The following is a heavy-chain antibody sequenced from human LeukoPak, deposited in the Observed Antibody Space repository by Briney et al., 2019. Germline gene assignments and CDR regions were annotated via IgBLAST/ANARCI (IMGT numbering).Heavy chain of an antibody. D-gene: IGHD1-1*01. CDR3: ARAPTGRDFDY. J-gene: IGHJ4*02. CDR2: IIISGRT. Sequence: SETLSLTCAVYGGSFSGYYWNWIRQPPGKGLEWIGEIIISGRTNYNPSLKSRVTMSVDTSKNQFSLKLSSVTAADTAVYYCARAPTGRDFDYWGQGTLVTVSS. CDR1: GGSFSGYY. V-gene: IGHV4-34*12.